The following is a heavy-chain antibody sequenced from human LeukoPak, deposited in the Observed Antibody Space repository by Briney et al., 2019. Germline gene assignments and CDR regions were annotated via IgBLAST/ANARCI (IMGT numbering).Heavy chain of an antibody. J-gene: IGHJ4*02. CDR2: ISSSSSYI. V-gene: IGHV3-21*01. D-gene: IGHD5-18*01. Sequence: PGGSLRLSCAASGFTFSSYSMNWVRQAPGNGLEWVSSISSSSSYIYYADSVKGRFTISRDNAKNSLYLQMNSLRAEDTAVYYCARDPYSYGYFDYWGQGTLVTVSS. CDR3: ARDPYSYGYFDY. CDR1: GFTFSSYS.